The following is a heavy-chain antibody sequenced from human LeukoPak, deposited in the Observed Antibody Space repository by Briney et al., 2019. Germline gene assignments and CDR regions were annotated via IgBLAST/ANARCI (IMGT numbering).Heavy chain of an antibody. CDR3: ATGAGGWFDP. CDR1: GGSISSYY. V-gene: IGHV4-59*01. CDR2: IYYIGST. Sequence: SETLSPTCTVSGGSISSYYCNWIRQPPGKGLEWIGYIYYIGSTNYNPSLKSRVTISVETSKNQFSLKLNSVTAAVTAVYYCATGAGGWFDPWGQGTLVTVSS. J-gene: IGHJ5*02.